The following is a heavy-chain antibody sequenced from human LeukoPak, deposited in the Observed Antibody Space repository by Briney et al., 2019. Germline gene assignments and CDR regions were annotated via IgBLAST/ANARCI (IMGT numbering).Heavy chain of an antibody. V-gene: IGHV4-30-4*01. CDR1: AGSISSGDYD. CDR2: MYYSGSS. Sequence: PSQTLSLTCTVSAGSISSGDYDWSWIRQPPGKGREWIAYMYYSGSSYQNHSHKSRVTMSADTSKNQLTLKMSSLTAADTAVDYCPRPYYYDSRIDPWGQGILVTVSS. J-gene: IGHJ5*02. CDR3: PRPYYYDSRIDP. D-gene: IGHD3-22*01.